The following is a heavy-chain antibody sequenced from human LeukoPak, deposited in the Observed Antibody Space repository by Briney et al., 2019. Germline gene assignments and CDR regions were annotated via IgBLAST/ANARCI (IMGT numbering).Heavy chain of an antibody. CDR3: ARSGIAVAGGDYFDY. Sequence: SETLSLTCIVSGGSISSHYWGWIRQPPGKGLESIGSIYYSGSTYYNPSLKSRVTKSVDTSKHQFSLKLSSVTAADTAVYYCARSGIAVAGGDYFDYWGQGTLVTVSS. J-gene: IGHJ4*02. CDR2: IYYSGST. CDR1: GGSISSHY. D-gene: IGHD6-19*01. V-gene: IGHV4-39*07.